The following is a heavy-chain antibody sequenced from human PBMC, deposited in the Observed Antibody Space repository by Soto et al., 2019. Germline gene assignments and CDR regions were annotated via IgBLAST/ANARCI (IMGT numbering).Heavy chain of an antibody. J-gene: IGHJ4*02. CDR3: TRDGVAGDY. CDR2: IASSSNTI. CDR1: GFDFYSYG. V-gene: IGHV3-48*02. Sequence: EVELVQSGGGVVEPGGSLTLSCVGSGFDFYSYGLNWVRQAPGKGLEWVSYIASSSNTIYYTDSVKGRFIVSRDDARNSIFLNMNSLRHEDTAVYYCTRDGVAGDYWGQGTLVTVSS. D-gene: IGHD6-19*01.